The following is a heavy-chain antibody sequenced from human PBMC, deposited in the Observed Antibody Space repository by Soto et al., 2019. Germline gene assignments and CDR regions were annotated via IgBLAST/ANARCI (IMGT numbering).Heavy chain of an antibody. CDR3: ARDAGARVIFSYLAAAGRYYFDY. Sequence: QVQLQESGPGLVKPSETLSLTCTVSGGSVSSGSYYWSWIRQPPGKGLEWIGYIYYSGSTNYNPSLKSRVTISVDTSKNQFALKLRSVTAADTAVYYCARDAGARVIFSYLAAAGRYYFDYWGQGTLVTVSS. V-gene: IGHV4-61*01. D-gene: IGHD6-13*01. J-gene: IGHJ4*02. CDR1: GGSVSSGSYY. CDR2: IYYSGST.